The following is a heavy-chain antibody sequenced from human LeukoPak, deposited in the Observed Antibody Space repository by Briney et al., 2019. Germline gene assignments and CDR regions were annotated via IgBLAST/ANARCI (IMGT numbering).Heavy chain of an antibody. J-gene: IGHJ5*02. Sequence: GASVEVSCKASGYTFTSYYMHWVRQAPGQGLEWMGIINPSGGSTSCAQKFQGRVTMTRDTSTSTVYMELSSLRSEDTAVYYCARERVGYDFWSGLQNWFDPWGQGTLVTVSS. CDR2: INPSGGST. D-gene: IGHD3-3*01. CDR1: GYTFTSYY. V-gene: IGHV1-46*01. CDR3: ARERVGYDFWSGLQNWFDP.